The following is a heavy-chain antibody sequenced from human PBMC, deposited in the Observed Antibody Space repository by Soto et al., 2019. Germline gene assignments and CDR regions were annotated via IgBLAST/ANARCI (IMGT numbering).Heavy chain of an antibody. V-gene: IGHV3-49*04. D-gene: IGHD1-26*01. J-gene: IGHJ1*01. CDR1: GFTFGDYG. CDR2: ITNKASGGKT. CDR3: ARWEVDYAYFHH. Sequence: EVHLVESGGDLVQPGRSLRLSCTTSGFTFGDYGLTWVRQAPGKGLEWISSITNKASGGKTEYAASVKGRFIISRDESKRIAYLHMNSLKTEDTAVYYCARWEVDYAYFHHCGQGTLVTVS.